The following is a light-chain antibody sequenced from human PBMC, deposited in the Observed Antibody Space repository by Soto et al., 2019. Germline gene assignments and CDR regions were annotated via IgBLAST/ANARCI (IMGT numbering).Light chain of an antibody. CDR3: AAWDDSLNGVV. CDR2: SNN. V-gene: IGLV1-44*01. Sequence: QSVLTQPPSASGTPGQRVTIPCSGSSSNIESNTVNWYQQLPGTAPKLLIYSNNQRPSGVPDRFSGSKSGTSASLAISGLQSEDEADYYCAAWDDSLNGVVFGGGTQLTVL. CDR1: SSNIESNT. J-gene: IGLJ2*01.